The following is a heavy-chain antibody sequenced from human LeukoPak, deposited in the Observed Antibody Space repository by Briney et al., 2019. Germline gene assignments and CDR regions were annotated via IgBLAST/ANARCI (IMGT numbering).Heavy chain of an antibody. J-gene: IGHJ4*02. CDR3: ARGGKYYYDSSGYYRGSDY. Sequence: ASVKVSCKASGYTFTSYDINWVRQATGQGLEWMGWMNPNSGNTGYAQKFQGRVTMTRNTSISTAYMELSSLRSEDTAVYYCARGGKYYYDSSGYYRGSDYWGQGTLVTVSS. CDR2: MNPNSGNT. V-gene: IGHV1-8*01. D-gene: IGHD3-22*01. CDR1: GYTFTSYD.